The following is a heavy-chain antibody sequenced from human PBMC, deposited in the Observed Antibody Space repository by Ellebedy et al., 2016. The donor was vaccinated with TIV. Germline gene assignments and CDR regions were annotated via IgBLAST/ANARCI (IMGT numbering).Heavy chain of an antibody. CDR3: VKAWGD. D-gene: IGHD3-16*01. CDR1: GFTFSSYW. J-gene: IGHJ4*02. Sequence: GESLKISCAASGFTFSSYWMHWVRQAPGKGLVWVSRINSDGSSTSYADSVKGRFTISRDNAKNTLYLQMNSLRAEDTAVYYCVKAWGDWGQGTLVTVSS. CDR2: INSDGSST. V-gene: IGHV3-74*01.